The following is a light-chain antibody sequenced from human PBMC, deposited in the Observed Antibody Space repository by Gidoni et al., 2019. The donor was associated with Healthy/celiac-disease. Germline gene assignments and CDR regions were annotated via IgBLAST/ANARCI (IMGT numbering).Light chain of an antibody. J-gene: IGKJ2*01. CDR3: QQRSNWPPEYT. CDR1: QSVSSD. Sequence: EIVLTQSPATLSLSPGERATLSCRASQSVSSDLAWYQQKPGQAPRLLIYYASNRATGIPARFIGSGSGTDFTLTSSSLEPEDFAVYYCQQRSNWPPEYTFGQGTKLEIK. CDR2: YAS. V-gene: IGKV3-11*01.